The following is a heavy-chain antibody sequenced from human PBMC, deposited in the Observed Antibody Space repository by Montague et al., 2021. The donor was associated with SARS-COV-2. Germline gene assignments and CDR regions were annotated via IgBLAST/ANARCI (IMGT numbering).Heavy chain of an antibody. V-gene: IGHV4-59*01. CDR3: VRDHPYGGPRGAYDI. D-gene: IGHD4-23*01. CDR1: GGSITGYY. Sequence: SETLSLTCTVSGGSITGYYWSWLRRSPGKGLEWIAYIYDGGAVNYNPSLGSRVTISTDTSKTQLSLEVNSVTAADTAVYYCVRDHPYGGPRGAYDIWGQGTVVTVSS. J-gene: IGHJ3*02. CDR2: IYDGGAV.